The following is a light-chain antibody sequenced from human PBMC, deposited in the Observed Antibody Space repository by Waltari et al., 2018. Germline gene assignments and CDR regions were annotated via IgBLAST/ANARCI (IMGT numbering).Light chain of an antibody. CDR3: QHYVRLPVT. V-gene: IGKV3-20*01. CDR1: QSVGRS. Sequence: EIVLTQSPGTLSLSPWERATLSCRASQSVGRSLAWYQQKPGQAPRRLIYGASSRATGVPDRFSGSGSGTDFSLTISRLEPEDFAVYYCQHYVRLPVTFGQGTKVEIK. CDR2: GAS. J-gene: IGKJ1*01.